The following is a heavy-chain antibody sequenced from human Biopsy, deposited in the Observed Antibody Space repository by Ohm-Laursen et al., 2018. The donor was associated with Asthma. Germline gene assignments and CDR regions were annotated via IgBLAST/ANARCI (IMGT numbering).Heavy chain of an antibody. D-gene: IGHD3-10*01. V-gene: IGHV1-18*01. CDR2: ISVYNGNT. J-gene: IGHJ6*02. Sequence: ASAKVSRKTSGYTFNSAGITWVRQAPGQGLEGMGWISVYNGNTKVAQKLQDRVTMITDTSTSTAYMELRSLRSDDTAVYFCARAVDYSHYYGIDVWGQGPTVTVS. CDR3: ARAVDYSHYYGIDV. CDR1: GYTFNSAG.